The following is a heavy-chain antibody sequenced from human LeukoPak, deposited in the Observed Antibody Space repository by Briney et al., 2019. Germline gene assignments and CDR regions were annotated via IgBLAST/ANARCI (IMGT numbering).Heavy chain of an antibody. CDR1: GYTFISYG. Sequence: ASVKVSCKTSGYTFISYGITWVRQAPGQGLEWMGWIGRNNGNTKFAQKLQGRVTMTTDTSTTTAYMELRSLTSDDTAVHFCARDRGDYYLDYWGQGTLVSVSS. D-gene: IGHD6-25*01. CDR2: IGRNNGNT. CDR3: ARDRGDYYLDY. J-gene: IGHJ4*02. V-gene: IGHV1-18*01.